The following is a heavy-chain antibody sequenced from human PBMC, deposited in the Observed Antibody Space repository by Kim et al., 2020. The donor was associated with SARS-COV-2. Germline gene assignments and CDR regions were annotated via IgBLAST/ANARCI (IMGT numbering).Heavy chain of an antibody. J-gene: IGHJ4*02. CDR2: ISSSGSTI. Sequence: GGSLRLSCAASGFTFSSYEMNWVRQAPGKGLEWVSYISSSGSTIYYADSVKGRFTISRDNAKNSLYLQMNSLRAEDTAVYYCARSVRATVFDYWGQGTLVTVSS. CDR1: GFTFSSYE. V-gene: IGHV3-48*03. D-gene: IGHD1-26*01. CDR3: ARSVRATVFDY.